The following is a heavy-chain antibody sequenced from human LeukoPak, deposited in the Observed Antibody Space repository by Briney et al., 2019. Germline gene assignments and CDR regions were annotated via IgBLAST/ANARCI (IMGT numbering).Heavy chain of an antibody. CDR2: IKGKTDGGTT. D-gene: IGHD4-17*01. V-gene: IGHV3-15*01. CDR3: TTVLPTVTTEAFDI. J-gene: IGHJ3*02. Sequence: GGSLRLSCAASGFTFSINAMSWVRQAPGKGLEWVGRIKGKTDGGTTDYAAPVKGRFTISRDDSKNTLYLQMNSLKTEDTAVYYCTTVLPTVTTEAFDIWGQGTMVTVSS. CDR1: GFTFSINA.